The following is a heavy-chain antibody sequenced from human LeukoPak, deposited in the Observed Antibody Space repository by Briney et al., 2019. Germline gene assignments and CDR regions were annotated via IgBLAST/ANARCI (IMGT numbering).Heavy chain of an antibody. Sequence: GGSLRLSCAASGFTFSSYDMHWVRQATGKGLEWVSAIGTAGDTYYPGSVKGRFTISRENAKNSLYLQMNSLRAGDTAVYYCAREAAAGSDVTHFDYWGQGTLVTVSS. CDR3: AREAAAGSDVTHFDY. CDR1: GFTFSSYD. V-gene: IGHV3-13*01. CDR2: IGTAGDT. D-gene: IGHD6-13*01. J-gene: IGHJ4*02.